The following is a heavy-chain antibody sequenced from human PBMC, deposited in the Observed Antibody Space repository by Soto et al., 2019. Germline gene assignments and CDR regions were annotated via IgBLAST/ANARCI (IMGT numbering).Heavy chain of an antibody. CDR3: ARDQTTGNYFDA. D-gene: IGHD4-4*01. J-gene: IGHJ5*02. Sequence: PGGSLRLSCAASGFTFSGSAMHWVRQASGKGLEWVGRIRSKANSYATAYAASVKGRFTISRDDSKNTLYLQMNSLRAEDTAVYYCARDQTTGNYFDAWGQGSLVTVSS. CDR2: IRSKANSYAT. V-gene: IGHV3-73*01. CDR1: GFTFSGSA.